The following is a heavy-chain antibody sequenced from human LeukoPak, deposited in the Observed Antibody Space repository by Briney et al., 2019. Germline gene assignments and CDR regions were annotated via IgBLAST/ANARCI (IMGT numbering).Heavy chain of an antibody. J-gene: IGHJ4*02. D-gene: IGHD2-2*02. Sequence: GGSLRLSCAASGFTFSSYWMSWVRQAPGKGLEWVANIKQDGSEKYYVDSVKGRFTISRDNSKNTLYLQMNSLRAEDTAVYYCAKELRGLLHPLDYWGQGTLVTVSS. CDR2: IKQDGSEK. V-gene: IGHV3-7*01. CDR3: AKELRGLLHPLDY. CDR1: GFTFSSYW.